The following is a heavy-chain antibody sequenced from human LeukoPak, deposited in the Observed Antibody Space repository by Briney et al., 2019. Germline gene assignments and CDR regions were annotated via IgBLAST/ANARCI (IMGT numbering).Heavy chain of an antibody. J-gene: IGHJ5*02. CDR3: ARHGYAYVWLSRKSGGSGDNWFDP. CDR2: IYYIGST. V-gene: IGHV4-39*01. CDR1: GGSISSSSYY. D-gene: IGHD3-16*01. Sequence: SETLSLTCTLSGGSISSSSYYWGWTRQPPGKGLEWIGIIYYIGSTYYNPSLKSRVTISVDTSKSQFSLKLSSVTAADTAVYYCARHGYAYVWLSRKSGGSGDNWFDPWGQGTLVTVSS.